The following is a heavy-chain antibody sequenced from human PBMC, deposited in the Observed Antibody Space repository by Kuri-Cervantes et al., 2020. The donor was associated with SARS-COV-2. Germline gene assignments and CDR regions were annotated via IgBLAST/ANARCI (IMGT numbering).Heavy chain of an antibody. Sequence: SQTLSLTCAVSGYSISSGYYWGWIRQPPGKGLEWIGNIYHSGSTYYNPSLKSRVTISVDTSKNQFSLKLSSVTAADTAVYYCARAPSRGQWLVKYYFDYWGQGTLVTVSS. J-gene: IGHJ4*02. CDR1: GYSISSGYY. CDR3: ARAPSRGQWLVKYYFDY. V-gene: IGHV4-38-2*01. CDR2: IYHSGST. D-gene: IGHD6-19*01.